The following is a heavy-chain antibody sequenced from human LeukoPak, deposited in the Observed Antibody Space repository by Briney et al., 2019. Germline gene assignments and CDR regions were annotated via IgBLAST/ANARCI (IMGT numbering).Heavy chain of an antibody. V-gene: IGHV3-30*15. CDR2: TSYDGSKK. CDR3: ARAQFYFDSSGYYPFDS. CDR1: EFTFSSYA. D-gene: IGHD3-22*01. Sequence: PGGSLRLSCTASEFTFSSYAAHWVRQAPGKGLEWVASTSYDGSKKYYAESMKGRFTISRDNSKNKVDLQMSGLRAEDTAVYYCARAQFYFDSSGYYPFDSWGQGILVTVSS. J-gene: IGHJ4*02.